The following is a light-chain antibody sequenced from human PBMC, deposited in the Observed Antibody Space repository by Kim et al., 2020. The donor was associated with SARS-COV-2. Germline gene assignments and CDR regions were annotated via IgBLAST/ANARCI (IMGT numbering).Light chain of an antibody. J-gene: IGLJ3*02. CDR3: YSAVDNNWV. CDR1: VLAKKY. CDR2: KDN. V-gene: IGLV3-27*01. Sequence: SYELTQPSSVSVSPGQTARLTCSGDVLAKKYARWFQQKPGQAPVLVIYKDNERPSGIPERFSGSSSGTTVTLTISGAQVEDEADYYCYSAVDNNWV.